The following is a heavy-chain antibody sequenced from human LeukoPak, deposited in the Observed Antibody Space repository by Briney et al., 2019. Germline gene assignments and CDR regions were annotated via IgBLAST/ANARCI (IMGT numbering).Heavy chain of an antibody. V-gene: IGHV3-23*01. CDR1: GFTFSNYA. CDR3: AKAPYSTSWFYFDS. J-gene: IGHJ4*02. CDR2: ISGSGGSS. Sequence: PGGSLRLSCGASGFTFSNYAMAWVRQAPGKGLEWVSGISGSGGSSNYADSVKGRFTISRDSSKNTLYLQMNSLRAEDTALYYCAKAPYSTSWFYFDSWGQGTLVTVSS. D-gene: IGHD6-13*01.